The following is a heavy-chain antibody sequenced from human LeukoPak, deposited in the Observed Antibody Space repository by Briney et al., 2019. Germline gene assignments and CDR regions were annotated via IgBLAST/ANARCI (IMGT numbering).Heavy chain of an antibody. D-gene: IGHD2-15*01. CDR2: IIPIFGTA. V-gene: IGHV1-69*01. CDR3: ARSRYCSGGSCYSVYFDY. J-gene: IGHJ4*02. Sequence: SVKVSCKASGGTFSSYAISWVRQAPGQGLEWMGGIIPIFGTANYAQKFQGRVTITADESTSTAYMKRSSLRSEDTAVYYCARSRYCSGGSCYSVYFDYWGQGTLVTVSS. CDR1: GGTFSSYA.